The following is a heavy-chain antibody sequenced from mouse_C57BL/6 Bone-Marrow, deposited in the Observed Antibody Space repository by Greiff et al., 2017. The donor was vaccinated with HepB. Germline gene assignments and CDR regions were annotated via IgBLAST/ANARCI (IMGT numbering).Heavy chain of an antibody. D-gene: IGHD1-1*01. Sequence: EVQGVESGEGLVKPGGSLKLSCAASGFTFSSYAMSWVRQTPEKRLEWVAYISSGGDYIYYADTVKGRFTISRDNARNTLYLQMSSLKSEDTAMYYCTRAMPGITTVVATPYYDYWGQGTTLTVSS. V-gene: IGHV5-9-1*02. CDR1: GFTFSSYA. CDR3: TRAMPGITTVVATPYYDY. CDR2: ISSGGDYI. J-gene: IGHJ2*01.